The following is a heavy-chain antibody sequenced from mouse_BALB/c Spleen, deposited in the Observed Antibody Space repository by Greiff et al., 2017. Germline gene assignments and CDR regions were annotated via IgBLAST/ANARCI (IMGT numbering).Heavy chain of an antibody. CDR3: ARSYSYAMDY. J-gene: IGHJ4*01. V-gene: IGHV1S29*02. CDR1: GYTFTDYN. Sequence: EVKLMESGPELVKPGASVKISCKASGYTFTDYNMHWVKQSHGKSLEWIGYIYPYNGGTGYNQKFKSKATLTVDNSSSTAYMELRSLTSEDSAVYYCARSYSYAMDYWGQGTSVTVSS. CDR2: IYPYNGGT.